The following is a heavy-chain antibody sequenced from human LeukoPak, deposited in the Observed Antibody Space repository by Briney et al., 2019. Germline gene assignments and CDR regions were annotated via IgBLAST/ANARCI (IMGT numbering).Heavy chain of an antibody. V-gene: IGHV4-31*03. CDR1: GGSISSGGYY. CDR2: IYYSGST. CDR3: AREEVVPAAMGHYYYYGMDV. Sequence: SQTLSLTCTVSGGSISSGGYYWSWIRQHPGKGLEWIGYIYYSGSTYYNPSLKSRVTISVDTSKNQFSLKLSSVTAADTAVYYCAREEVVPAAMGHYYYYGMDVWGKGTTVTVSS. J-gene: IGHJ6*04. D-gene: IGHD2-2*01.